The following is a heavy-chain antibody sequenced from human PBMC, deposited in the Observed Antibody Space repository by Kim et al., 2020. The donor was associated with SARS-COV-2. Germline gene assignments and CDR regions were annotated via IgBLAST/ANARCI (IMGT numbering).Heavy chain of an antibody. D-gene: IGHD3-10*01. Sequence: GGSLRLSCAASGFTFSSYSMNWVRQAPGKGLEWVSSISSSSSYIYYADSVKGRFTISRDNAKNSLYLQMNSLRAEDTAVYYCARGRSMVRGVMRFYYYYGMDVWGQGTTVTVSS. CDR1: GFTFSSYS. J-gene: IGHJ6*02. CDR2: ISSSSSYI. V-gene: IGHV3-21*04. CDR3: ARGRSMVRGVMRFYYYYGMDV.